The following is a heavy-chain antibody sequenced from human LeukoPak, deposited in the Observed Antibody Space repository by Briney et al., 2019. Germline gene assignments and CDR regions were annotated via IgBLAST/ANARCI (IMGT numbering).Heavy chain of an antibody. CDR3: ARGTWSDAFDI. J-gene: IGHJ3*02. CDR2: ISAYNGNT. V-gene: IGHV1-18*01. Sequence: ASVKVSCKASGYTFTTSGISWVRQAPGQGLGWMGWISAYNGNTNYAQKLQGRVTMTTDTSTTTAYMELRSLRSDDTAVYYCARGTWSDAFDIWGQGTMLTVSS. CDR1: GYTFTTSG. D-gene: IGHD6-13*01.